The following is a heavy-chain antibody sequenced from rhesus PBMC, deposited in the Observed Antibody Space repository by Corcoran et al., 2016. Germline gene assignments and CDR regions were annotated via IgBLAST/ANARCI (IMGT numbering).Heavy chain of an antibody. D-gene: IGHD1-44*02. CDR2: VDPEAGAA. J-gene: IGHJ4*01. CDR1: GYTFTDYY. V-gene: IGHV1-111*02. CDR3: ATGLGWELQDY. Sequence: EVQLVQSGAEVKKPGASVKISCKASGYTFTDYYLHWVRQAPGKGLEWMGRVDPEAGAAIHAQKFQDRVTITADKSTDVAYMELSSLRSEDTAVYYCATGLGWELQDYWGQGVLVTVSS.